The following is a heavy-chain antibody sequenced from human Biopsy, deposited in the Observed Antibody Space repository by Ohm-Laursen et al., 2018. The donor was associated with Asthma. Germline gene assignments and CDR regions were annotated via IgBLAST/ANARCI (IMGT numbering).Heavy chain of an antibody. V-gene: IGHV3-53*01. J-gene: IGHJ3*02. CDR2: IYSGGGT. D-gene: IGHD4-23*01. CDR1: EFAVSRDY. Sequence: SLRLSCAASEFAVSRDYMFWVRQAPGKGLEWVSVIYSGGGTYYADSVQGRVTISRDNSKNTLSLQMNSLRAEDTAVYYCARAYGGSFFSGSFDIWGQGTMVTVSS. CDR3: ARAYGGSFFSGSFDI.